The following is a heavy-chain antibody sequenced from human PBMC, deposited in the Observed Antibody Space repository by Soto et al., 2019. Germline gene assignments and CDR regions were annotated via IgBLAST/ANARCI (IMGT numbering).Heavy chain of an antibody. V-gene: IGHV3-48*02. CDR1: GFTFSLYS. J-gene: IGHJ6*02. CDR3: ARAVNWVVDV. Sequence: EVQLVASGGGLVQPGGSLRLSCAASGFTFSLYSMSWVRQAPGKGLEWVSYISRSSTGIHYADSVKGRFTISRDDATNSMHLQRNSLRDGDTAVYYCARAVNWVVDVWGQGTTVSISS. D-gene: IGHD7-27*01. CDR2: ISRSSTGI.